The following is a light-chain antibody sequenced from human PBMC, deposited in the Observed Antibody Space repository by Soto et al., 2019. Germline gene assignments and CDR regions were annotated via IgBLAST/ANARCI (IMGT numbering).Light chain of an antibody. J-gene: IGKJ2*01. V-gene: IGKV1-5*03. CDR1: QSISSW. CDR2: KAS. Sequence: DIQMTQSPSTLSASVGDRVTIPCRASQSISSWLAWYQQKPGKAPKLLLYKASSLESGVPSRFSGSGSGTEVTLTISSLQPDDFAAYYCQQYNSYRYTFGQGTKLEIK. CDR3: QQYNSYRYT.